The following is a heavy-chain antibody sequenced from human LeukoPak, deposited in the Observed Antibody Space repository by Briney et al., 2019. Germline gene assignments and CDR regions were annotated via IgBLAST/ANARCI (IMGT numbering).Heavy chain of an antibody. Sequence: ASVKVSCTASGYTFTSYYMHWVRQAPGQGLEWMGIINPSGGSTSYAQKFQGRVTMTRDTSTSTVYMELSSLRSEDTAVYYCARAGNYYYDSSGPSPFDYWGQGTLVTVSS. CDR2: INPSGGST. D-gene: IGHD3-22*01. CDR1: GYTFTSYY. V-gene: IGHV1-46*01. J-gene: IGHJ4*02. CDR3: ARAGNYYYDSSGPSPFDY.